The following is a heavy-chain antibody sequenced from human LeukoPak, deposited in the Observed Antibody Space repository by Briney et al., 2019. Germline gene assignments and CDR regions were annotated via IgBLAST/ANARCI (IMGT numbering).Heavy chain of an antibody. D-gene: IGHD6-13*01. Sequence: SETLSLTCTVSGGSISSSSYYWGWIRQPPGKGLEWIGSIYYSGSTYYNPSLKSRVTISVDTSKNQFSLKLSSVTAADTAVYYCARPTPRAIAAAGILHWGQGTLVTVSS. V-gene: IGHV4-39*01. CDR3: ARPTPRAIAAAGILH. CDR1: GGSISSSSYY. J-gene: IGHJ1*01. CDR2: IYYSGST.